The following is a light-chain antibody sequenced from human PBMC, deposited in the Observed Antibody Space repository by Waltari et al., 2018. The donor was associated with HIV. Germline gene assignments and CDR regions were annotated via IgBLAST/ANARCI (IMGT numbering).Light chain of an antibody. CDR1: QGIRNS. Sequence: DIQLTQSPSSLSASVGDRVTITCRASQGIRNSLAWYQQEPGEAPRHLLYTTSRLETGVPSRFSGSGSGTDYTLTISGLQPEDFATYYCQQYYSVPPTFGQGTKVEIK. V-gene: IGKV1-NL1*01. J-gene: IGKJ1*01. CDR3: QQYYSVPPT. CDR2: TTS.